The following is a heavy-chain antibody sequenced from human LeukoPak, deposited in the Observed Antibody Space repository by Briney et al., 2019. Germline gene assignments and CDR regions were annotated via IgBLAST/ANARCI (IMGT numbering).Heavy chain of an antibody. Sequence: GASVKVSCKASGGTFSSYAISWVRQAPGQGLEWMGGIIPIFGTASYAQKFQGRVTITTDESTSTAYMELSSLRSEDTAVYYCARPIVGATLDAFDIWGQGTMVTVSS. CDR1: GGTFSSYA. CDR2: IIPIFGTA. J-gene: IGHJ3*02. V-gene: IGHV1-69*05. D-gene: IGHD1-26*01. CDR3: ARPIVGATLDAFDI.